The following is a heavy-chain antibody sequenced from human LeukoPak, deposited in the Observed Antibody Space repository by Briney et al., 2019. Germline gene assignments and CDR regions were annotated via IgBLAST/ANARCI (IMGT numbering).Heavy chain of an antibody. Sequence: PSETLSLTCAVYGGSFSGYYWSWIRQPPGKGLEWIGEINHRGSTNYNPSLKSRVTISVDTSKNQFSLKLSSVTAADTAVYYCARPTLSYYDSSGYSDSYFDYWGQGTLVTVSS. V-gene: IGHV4-34*01. CDR1: GGSFSGYY. D-gene: IGHD3-22*01. J-gene: IGHJ4*02. CDR2: INHRGST. CDR3: ARPTLSYYDSSGYSDSYFDY.